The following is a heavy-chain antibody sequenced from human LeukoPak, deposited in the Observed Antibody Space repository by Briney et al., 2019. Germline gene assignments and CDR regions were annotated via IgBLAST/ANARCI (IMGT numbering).Heavy chain of an antibody. D-gene: IGHD3-22*01. CDR3: AKDHYDSSVLLY. J-gene: IGHJ4*02. V-gene: IGHV3-30*18. CDR1: GFTFSSYG. CDR2: ISYDGSNK. Sequence: GRSLRLSCAASGFTFSSYGMHWVRQAPGKGLEWVAVISYDGSNKYYADSVKGRFTISRDNSKNTLYLQMNSLRAKDTAVYYCAKDHYDSSVLLYWGQGTLVTVSS.